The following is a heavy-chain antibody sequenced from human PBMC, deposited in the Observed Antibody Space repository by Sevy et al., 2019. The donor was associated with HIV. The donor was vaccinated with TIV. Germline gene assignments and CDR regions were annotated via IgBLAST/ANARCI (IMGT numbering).Heavy chain of an antibody. D-gene: IGHD1-26*01. CDR2: ISRDGINE. Sequence: GGSLRLSCIGSGFSFSYYGIHWVRQAPGKGLDWVALISRDGINEYYSDSVKGRFTISRDNSKNTVYLEMNSLRNEDTAIYFCANAYSGSYSHSYLYALDVWGLGTTVTVSS. CDR1: GFSFSYYG. J-gene: IGHJ6*02. V-gene: IGHV3-30*18. CDR3: ANAYSGSYSHSYLYALDV.